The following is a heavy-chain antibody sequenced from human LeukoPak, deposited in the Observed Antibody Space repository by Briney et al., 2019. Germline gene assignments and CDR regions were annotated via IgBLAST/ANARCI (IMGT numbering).Heavy chain of an antibody. CDR1: GGSISSSNW. CDR2: IYHSGST. CDR3: GAGSGSLERGFDY. J-gene: IGHJ4*02. Sequence: SETLSLTCAVSGGSISSSNWWSGVRQPPGKGLEGIEEIYHSGSTNYNPSLKSRVTISVDKSKNQFSLKLSSVTAEDTAVYYCGAGSGSLERGFDYWGQGTLVTVSS. V-gene: IGHV4-4*02. D-gene: IGHD3-10*01.